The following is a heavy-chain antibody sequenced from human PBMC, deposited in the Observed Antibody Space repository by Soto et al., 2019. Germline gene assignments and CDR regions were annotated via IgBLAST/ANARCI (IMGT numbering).Heavy chain of an antibody. Sequence: SETLSLTCTVSGGSISSGGYYWSWIRQHPGKGLEWIGYIYYSGSTYYNPSLKGPVTLSVETSKNQFSLKLSSVTEADTALYSCARVPYYGSGSIGNPHPASWFDPWGQGTLVTVSS. D-gene: IGHD3-10*01. CDR3: ARVPYYGSGSIGNPHPASWFDP. CDR1: GGSISSGGYY. CDR2: IYYSGST. J-gene: IGHJ5*02. V-gene: IGHV4-31*01.